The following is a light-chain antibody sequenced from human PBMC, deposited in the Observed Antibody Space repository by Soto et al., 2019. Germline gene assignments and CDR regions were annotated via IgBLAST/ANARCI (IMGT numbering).Light chain of an antibody. V-gene: IGKV3-20*01. J-gene: IGKJ5*01. CDR1: QSGSNNY. Sequence: EIVLTQYPCTLSLSAGERATLSCGASQSGSNNYLAWYQQKPGQAPRLLIYGASNRATGIPDRFSGSGSGTDFTLTINSLQPEDFASYYCQQTYTGANFGQGTRLEIK. CDR2: GAS. CDR3: QQTYTGAN.